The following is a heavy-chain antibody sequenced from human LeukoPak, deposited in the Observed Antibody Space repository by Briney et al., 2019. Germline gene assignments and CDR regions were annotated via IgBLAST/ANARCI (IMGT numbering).Heavy chain of an antibody. J-gene: IGHJ4*02. D-gene: IGHD6-6*01. CDR2: ISGSGGST. Sequence: GGSLRLSCAASGFTFSSYAMSWVRQAPGKGLEWVSAISGSGGSTYYADSVKGRFTISRDNSKNTLYLQMNSLRAEDTAVYYCARGGEYSSSLFLIWGQGTLATVSS. CDR1: GFTFSSYA. V-gene: IGHV3-23*01. CDR3: ARGGEYSSSLFLI.